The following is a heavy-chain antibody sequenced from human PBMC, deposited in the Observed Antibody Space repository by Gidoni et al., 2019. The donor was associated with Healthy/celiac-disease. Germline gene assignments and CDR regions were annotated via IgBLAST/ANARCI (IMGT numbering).Heavy chain of an antibody. D-gene: IGHD2-15*01. CDR1: GGSFRGYY. V-gene: IGHV4-34*01. Sequence: QVQLQQWGAGLLKPSETLSLTCAVYGGSFRGYYWSWIRQLPGKGLEWVGESNHSGSTNYNPSLNSLVTISVDTSKNQFSLKLSSVTAADTAVYYCARGIQARETGDGGSRSKFDYWGQGTLVTVSS. J-gene: IGHJ4*02. CDR3: ARGIQARETGDGGSRSKFDY. CDR2: SNHSGST.